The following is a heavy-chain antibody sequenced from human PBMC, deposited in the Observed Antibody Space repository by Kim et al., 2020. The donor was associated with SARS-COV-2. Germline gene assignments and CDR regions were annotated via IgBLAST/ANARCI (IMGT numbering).Heavy chain of an antibody. J-gene: IGHJ4*02. Sequence: ADSVKGRFIISRDTAKNTVYLQMNSLRGDDSAVYYCARDYHDFWSASVGYWGQGTPVLVSS. V-gene: IGHV3-66*01. CDR3: ARDYHDFWSASVGY. D-gene: IGHD3-3*01.